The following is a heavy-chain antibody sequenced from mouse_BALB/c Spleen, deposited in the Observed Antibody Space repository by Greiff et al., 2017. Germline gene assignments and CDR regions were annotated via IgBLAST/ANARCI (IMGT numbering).Heavy chain of an antibody. CDR2: IWAGGST. CDR1: GFSLTSYG. Sequence: LQESGPGLVAPSQSLSITCTVSGFSLTSYGVHWVRQPPGKGLEWLGVIWAGGSTNYNSALMSRLSISKDNSKSQVFLKMNSLQTDDTAMYYCAREGTTATFAYWGQGTLVTVSA. CDR3: AREGTTATFAY. V-gene: IGHV2-9*02. J-gene: IGHJ3*01. D-gene: IGHD1-2*01.